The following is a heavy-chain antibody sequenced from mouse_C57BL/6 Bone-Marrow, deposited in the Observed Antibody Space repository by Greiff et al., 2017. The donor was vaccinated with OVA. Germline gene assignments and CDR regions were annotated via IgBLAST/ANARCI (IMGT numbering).Heavy chain of an antibody. CDR2: INPYNGGT. V-gene: IGHV1-19*01. J-gene: IGHJ3*01. CDR1: GYTFTDYY. D-gene: IGHD2-3*01. CDR3: ASYDGYAWFAY. Sequence: EVQLQQSGPVLVKPGASVKMSCKASGYTFTDYYMNWVKQSHGKSLEWIGVINPYNGGTSYNQKFKGKATLTVDKSSSTAYMELNSLTSEDSAVYYCASYDGYAWFAYWGQGTLVTVSA.